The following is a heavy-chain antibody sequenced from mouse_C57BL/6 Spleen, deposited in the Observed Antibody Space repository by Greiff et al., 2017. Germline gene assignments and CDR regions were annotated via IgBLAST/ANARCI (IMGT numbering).Heavy chain of an antibody. J-gene: IGHJ1*03. D-gene: IGHD1-1*01. CDR1: GYTFTTYP. Sequence: QVQLQQSGAELVKPGASVTMSCKASGYTFTTYPIEWMKQNHGKSLEWIGNFHPYNDDTKYNEKFKGKATLTVEKSSSTVYLELSRLTSDDSAVYYGARREVYGSSTPWYFDVWGTGTTVTVSS. V-gene: IGHV1-47*01. CDR3: ARREVYGSSTPWYFDV. CDR2: FHPYNDDT.